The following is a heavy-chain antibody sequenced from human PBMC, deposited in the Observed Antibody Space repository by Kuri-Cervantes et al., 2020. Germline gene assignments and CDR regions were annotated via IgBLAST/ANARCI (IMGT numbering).Heavy chain of an antibody. CDR2: ISYDGSNK. D-gene: IGHD6-13*01. CDR1: GFTFSSYA. CDR3: ARVQQLVRRNYFDY. J-gene: IGHJ4*02. Sequence: LSLTCAASGFTFSSYAMHWVRQAPGKGLEWVAVISYDGSNKYYADSVKGRFTISRDNSKNTLYLQMNSLRAEDTAVYYCARVQQLVRRNYFDYWSQGTLVTVSS. V-gene: IGHV3-30-3*01.